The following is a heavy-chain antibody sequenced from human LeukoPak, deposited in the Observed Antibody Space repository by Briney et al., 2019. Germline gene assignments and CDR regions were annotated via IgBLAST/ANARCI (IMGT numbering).Heavy chain of an antibody. V-gene: IGHV4-34*01. CDR1: GGSFSGYY. Sequence: PSETLSLTCAVYGGSFSGYYWSWIRQPPGKGLEWIGEINHSGSTNYNPSLKSRVTISVDTSKNQFSLKLSSVTAADTAVYYCAREYYYGSGSYYYYWGQGTLVTVSS. J-gene: IGHJ4*02. D-gene: IGHD3-10*01. CDR3: AREYYYGSGSYYYY. CDR2: INHSGST.